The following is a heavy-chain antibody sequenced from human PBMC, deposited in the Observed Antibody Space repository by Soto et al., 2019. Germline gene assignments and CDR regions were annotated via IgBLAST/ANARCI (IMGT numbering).Heavy chain of an antibody. CDR2: ISGSGGST. D-gene: IGHD2-2*01. V-gene: IGHV3-23*01. CDR3: AKVGRKGYCSSTSCYVGPFDY. Sequence: EVQLLESGGGLVQPGGSLTLSCAASGFTFSSYAMSWVRQAPGKGLEWVSAISGSGGSTYYADSVKGRFTISRDNSKNTLYLQMNSLRAEDTAVYYCAKVGRKGYCSSTSCYVGPFDYWGQGTLVTVSS. J-gene: IGHJ4*02. CDR1: GFTFSSYA.